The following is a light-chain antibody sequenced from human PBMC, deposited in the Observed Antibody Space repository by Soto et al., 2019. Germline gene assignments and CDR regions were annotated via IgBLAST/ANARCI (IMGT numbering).Light chain of an antibody. CDR2: KAS. Sequence: DIPMTQSPSTLSASVGARVPITCRARQSITDWLAWYQQKPGQAPKFLIYKASNLEGGVPSRFSGSGSGTECTLAISSVQPDDLATYDCQDGDDYSWTFGQGTKVEIK. J-gene: IGKJ1*01. CDR1: QSITDW. CDR3: QDGDDYSWT. V-gene: IGKV1-5*03.